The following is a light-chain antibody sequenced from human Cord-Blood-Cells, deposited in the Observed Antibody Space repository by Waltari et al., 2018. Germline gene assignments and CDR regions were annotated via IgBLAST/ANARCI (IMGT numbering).Light chain of an antibody. CDR2: DAS. Sequence: DIQMTQSPSSLSASVGDRATITCQASQDISNYLNWYQQKPGKAPKLLIYDASNLETGVPSRVGGSGSGTEFTFTISSLQPEDIATYYCQQYDNLPLTFGGGTKVEIK. CDR1: QDISNY. V-gene: IGKV1-33*01. CDR3: QQYDNLPLT. J-gene: IGKJ4*01.